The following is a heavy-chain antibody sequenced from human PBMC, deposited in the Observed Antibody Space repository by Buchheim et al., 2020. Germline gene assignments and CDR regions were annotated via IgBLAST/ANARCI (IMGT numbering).Heavy chain of an antibody. J-gene: IGHJ6*03. Sequence: VQLVESGGGLVKPGGSLRLSCAASGFTISSYTMNWARQAPGEGLEWVASISSTSAKIYYADSVKGRFPISRDNAQNSLYLQMNSLRVEDTAVYYCARGYCSTTSCYTREESMDVWGKGTT. CDR1: GFTISSYT. V-gene: IGHV3-21*01. CDR3: ARGYCSTTSCYTREESMDV. CDR2: ISSTSAKI. D-gene: IGHD2-2*02.